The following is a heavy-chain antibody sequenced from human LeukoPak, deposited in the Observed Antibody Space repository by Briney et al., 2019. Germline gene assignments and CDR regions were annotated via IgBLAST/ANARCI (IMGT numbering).Heavy chain of an antibody. V-gene: IGHV4-59*08. Sequence: PSETLSLTCTVSGGSISSYYWSWIRQPPGKGLEWIGYIYYSGSTNYNPSLESRVTISVDTSKNQFSLKLSSVTAADTAVYYCARLHRSTSRTFDPWGQGTLVTVSS. CDR2: IYYSGST. CDR1: GGSISSYY. CDR3: ARLHRSTSRTFDP. J-gene: IGHJ5*02. D-gene: IGHD2-2*01.